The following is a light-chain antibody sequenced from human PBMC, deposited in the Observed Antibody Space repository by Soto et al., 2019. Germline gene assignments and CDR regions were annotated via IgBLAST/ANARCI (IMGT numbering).Light chain of an antibody. CDR2: GAS. CDR3: QQYNSWPT. CDR1: QSVSSN. Sequence: EIVMTQSPATLSVSPGERVTLSCRASQSVSSNLAWYQQKPGQAPRLLIYGASTSATGIPARCSGSGSGTDFPLTISSLQSEDVAVYYFQQYNSWPTFGQGTKVEI. J-gene: IGKJ1*01. V-gene: IGKV3-15*01.